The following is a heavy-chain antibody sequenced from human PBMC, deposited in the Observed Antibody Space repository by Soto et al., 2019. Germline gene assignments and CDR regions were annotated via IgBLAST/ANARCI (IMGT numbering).Heavy chain of an antibody. J-gene: IGHJ3*02. Sequence: PGGSLRLSCAASGFTFSSYAMHWVRQAPGKGLEWVAVISYDGSNKYYADSVKGRFTISRDNSKNTLYLQMNSLRAEDTAVYYCARAKYCSSTSCYVGASGDAFDIWGQGTMVTVSS. D-gene: IGHD2-2*01. V-gene: IGHV3-30-3*01. CDR1: GFTFSSYA. CDR2: ISYDGSNK. CDR3: ARAKYCSSTSCYVGASGDAFDI.